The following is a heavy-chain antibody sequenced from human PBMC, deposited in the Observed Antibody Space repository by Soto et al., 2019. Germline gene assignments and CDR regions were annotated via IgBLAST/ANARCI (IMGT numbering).Heavy chain of an antibody. CDR2: IDYSGST. CDR1: GGSISSGGYY. J-gene: IGHJ5*02. V-gene: IGHV4-31*03. CDR3: ARSIDP. Sequence: QVQLQESGPGLVKPSQTLSLTCTVSGGSISSGGYYWSWIRKHPRKGLEWIGYIDYSGSTYYNPSLLSRVTISVDTSKNQYSMKLSSVTAADTSVSYCARSIDPWGQGTLVTVSS.